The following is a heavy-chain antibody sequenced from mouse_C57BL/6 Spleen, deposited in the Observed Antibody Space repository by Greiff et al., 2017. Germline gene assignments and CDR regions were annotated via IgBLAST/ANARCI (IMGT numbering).Heavy chain of an antibody. CDR2: IDPSDSYT. V-gene: IGHV1-59*01. D-gene: IGHD1-1*01. CDR3: ARYYGSRYFDV. Sequence: QVQLQQPGAELVRPGTSVKLSCKASGYTFTSYWMHWVKQRPGQGLEWIGVIDPSDSYTNYNQKFKGKATLTVDTSSSTAYMQLSSLTSEDSAVYYCARYYGSRYFDVWGTGTTVTVSS. J-gene: IGHJ1*03. CDR1: GYTFTSYW.